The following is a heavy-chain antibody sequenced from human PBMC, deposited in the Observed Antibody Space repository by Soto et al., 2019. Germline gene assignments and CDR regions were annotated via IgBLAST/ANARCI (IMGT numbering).Heavy chain of an antibody. V-gene: IGHV4-59*01. CDR3: AAASRPIYFDH. J-gene: IGHJ4*02. Sequence: QVQLQESGPGLVKPSETLSITCSVSGDSMSRYYWSWIRQFPGKGLEWIGYVSYVGSTNYNPSLKGRVTTSIDTSKNHFSLKLTTVTAADTAVYYCAAASRPIYFDHWGQGMRVTVSS. D-gene: IGHD2-15*01. CDR1: GDSMSRYY. CDR2: VSYVGST.